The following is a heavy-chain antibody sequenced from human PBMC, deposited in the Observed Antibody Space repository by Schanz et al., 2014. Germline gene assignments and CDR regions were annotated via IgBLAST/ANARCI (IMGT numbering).Heavy chain of an antibody. Sequence: EVQLVESGGGLVKPGGSLRLSCAASGFTFFGSFAMSWVRQAPGKGLEWVSGMSGSGSTADYADSVKGRFTISRDNSKNTLFLQMSSLRAEDTAVYYCARDGDFDYWGQGTLVTVSS. CDR1: GFTFFGSFA. J-gene: IGHJ4*02. V-gene: IGHV3-23*04. CDR3: ARDGDFDY. CDR2: MSGSGSTA.